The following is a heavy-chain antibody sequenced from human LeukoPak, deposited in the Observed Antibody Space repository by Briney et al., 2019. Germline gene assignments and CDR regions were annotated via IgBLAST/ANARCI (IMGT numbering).Heavy chain of an antibody. V-gene: IGHV4-34*01. CDR3: ARGTGIY. Sequence: SETLSLTCAVYGGSFSGYYWSWIRQPPGKGLEWIGEINHSGSTNYNPSLKSRVTISVDTSKNQFSLKLSSVTAADTAVYYCARGTGIYWGQGTLVTVSS. J-gene: IGHJ4*02. D-gene: IGHD1-14*01. CDR2: INHSGST. CDR1: GGSFSGYY.